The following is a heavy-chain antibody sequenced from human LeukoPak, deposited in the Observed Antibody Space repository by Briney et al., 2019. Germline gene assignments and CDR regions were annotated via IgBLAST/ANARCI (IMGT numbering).Heavy chain of an antibody. V-gene: IGHV4-34*01. CDR2: INHSGST. J-gene: IGHJ4*02. CDR3: TGVYCSSTSCSGEDY. Sequence: SETLSLTCTVSGGSISDYYWSWIRQPPGKGLEWIGEINHSGSTNYNPSLKSRVTISVDTSKNQFSLKLSSVTAADTAVYYCTGVYCSSTSCSGEDYWGQGTLVTVSS. CDR1: GGSISDYY. D-gene: IGHD2-2*01.